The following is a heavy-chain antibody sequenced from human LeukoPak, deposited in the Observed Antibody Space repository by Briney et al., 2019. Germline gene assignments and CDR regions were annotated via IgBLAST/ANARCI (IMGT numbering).Heavy chain of an antibody. V-gene: IGHV1-24*01. CDR1: GKTLSDLS. D-gene: IGHD5-18*01. J-gene: IGHJ4*02. CDR3: VTGFTTMAVDYFDY. Sequence: ASVKISCKVSGKTLSDLSIHWLRQPPGKGLEWLGGSDPEDGERIYAQMFQGRVTMTEDTSIDTAYMELSSLRSEDTAVYYCVTGFTTMAVDYFDYWGQGTLVTVSP. CDR2: SDPEDGER.